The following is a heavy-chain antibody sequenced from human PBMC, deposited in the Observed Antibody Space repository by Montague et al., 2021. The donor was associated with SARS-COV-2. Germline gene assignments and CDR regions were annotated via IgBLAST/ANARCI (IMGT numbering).Heavy chain of an antibody. CDR3: ARLEAGDCSGGSCYSSWFDP. CDR1: GGSISSYY. CDR2: IYYSGST. Sequence: SETLSLTCTVSGGSISSYYWSWIRQPPGEGLEWIGYIYYSGSTNYNPSLKSRVTISVDTSKNQFSPKLSSVTAADTAVYYCARLEAGDCSGGSCYSSWFDPWGQGTLVTVSS. D-gene: IGHD2-15*01. V-gene: IGHV4-59*08. J-gene: IGHJ5*02.